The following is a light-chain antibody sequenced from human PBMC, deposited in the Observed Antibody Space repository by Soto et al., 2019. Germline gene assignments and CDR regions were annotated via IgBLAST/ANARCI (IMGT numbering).Light chain of an antibody. CDR3: LQDYDYPRT. CDR2: GTS. J-gene: IGKJ1*01. V-gene: IGKV1-6*01. CDR1: QGIRAD. Sequence: AIQMTQSPSSLSSSVGDRVTITCRASQGIRADLGWYQQKPGEAPKLLIYGTSTLHTGVQSRFSGSGSGADFTLTISSLQPEDFATYYCLQDYDYPRTFGQGTKVEIK.